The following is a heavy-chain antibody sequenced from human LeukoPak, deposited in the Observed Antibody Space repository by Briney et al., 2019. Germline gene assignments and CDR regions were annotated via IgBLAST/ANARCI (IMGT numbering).Heavy chain of an antibody. CDR3: ARRLTQYDCFDP. CDR1: GDSVSSNSVT. CDR2: TYFRSTWYN. D-gene: IGHD2-2*01. J-gene: IGHJ5*02. Sequence: SQTLSLTCAISGDSVSSNSVTWNWIRQSPSRGLEWLGRTYFRSTWYNDYAVSVRGRITVNPDTSKNQFSLHLNSVTPEDTAVYYCARRLTQYDCFDPWGQGILVTVSS. V-gene: IGHV6-1*01.